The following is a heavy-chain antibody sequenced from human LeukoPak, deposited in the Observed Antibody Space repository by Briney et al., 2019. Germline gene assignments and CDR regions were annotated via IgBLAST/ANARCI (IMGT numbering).Heavy chain of an antibody. CDR1: GFTFSSYG. Sequence: PGGSLRLSCAASGFTFSSYGMSWVRQAPGKGLEWVSAISGSGGSTYYADSVKGRFTISRDNAKNSLYLQMNSLRAEDTAVYYCARDLYSSSWKYYYYYMDVWGKGTTVTVSS. J-gene: IGHJ6*03. CDR2: ISGSGGST. V-gene: IGHV3-23*01. CDR3: ARDLYSSSWKYYYYYMDV. D-gene: IGHD6-13*01.